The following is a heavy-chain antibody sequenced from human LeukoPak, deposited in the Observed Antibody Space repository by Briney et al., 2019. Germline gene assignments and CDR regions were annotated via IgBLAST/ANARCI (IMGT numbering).Heavy chain of an antibody. J-gene: IGHJ4*02. CDR2: ISSSSSTI. V-gene: IGHV3-48*01. D-gene: IGHD6-19*01. CDR3: ARKHSSGWYYYFDY. CDR1: GFTFSSYS. Sequence: SGGSLRLSCAASGFTFSSYSMNWVRQAPGKGLEWVSYISSSSSTIYYADSVKGRFTISRDNAKNSLYLQMNSLRAEDTAVYYCARKHSSGWYYYFDYWGQGTLVTVSS.